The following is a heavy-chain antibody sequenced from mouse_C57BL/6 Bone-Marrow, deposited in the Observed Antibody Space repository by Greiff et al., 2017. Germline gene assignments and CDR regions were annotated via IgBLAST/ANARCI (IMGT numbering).Heavy chain of an antibody. V-gene: IGHV1-61*01. Sequence: VKLQQPGAELVRPGSSVKLSCKASGYTFTSYWMDWVKQRPGQGLEWIGNIYPSDSETHYNQKFKDKATLTVDKSSSTAYMQLSSLTSEDSAVYYCARLSLMDYWGQGTSVTVSS. CDR2: IYPSDSET. J-gene: IGHJ4*01. CDR1: GYTFTSYW. CDR3: ARLSLMDY.